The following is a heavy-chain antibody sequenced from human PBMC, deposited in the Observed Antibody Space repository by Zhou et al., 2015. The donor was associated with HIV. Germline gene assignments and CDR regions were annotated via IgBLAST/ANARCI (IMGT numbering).Heavy chain of an antibody. Sequence: EVQLVESGGRLGTAWGGSLRLSCAASGFTFSSYSMNWVRQAPGKGLEWVSYISSSSSTIYYADSVKGRFTISRDNAKNTLYLQMNSLTDEDTAVYYCARGHCTGEECYSDYWGQGTLVTVSS. J-gene: IGHJ4*02. D-gene: IGHD2-8*02. CDR1: GFTFSSYS. CDR2: ISSSSSTI. CDR3: ARGHCTGEECYSDY. V-gene: IGHV3-48*02.